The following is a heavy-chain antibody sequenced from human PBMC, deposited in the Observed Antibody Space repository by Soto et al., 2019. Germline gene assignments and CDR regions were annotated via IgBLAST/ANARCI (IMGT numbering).Heavy chain of an antibody. CDR1: GYTLTELS. J-gene: IGHJ3*02. CDR3: ATTTLPNDAFDI. CDR2: FDPEDGET. Sequence: ASVKVSCKVSGYTLTELSMHWVRQAPGKGLEWMGGFDPEDGETIYAQKFQGRVTMTEDTSTDTAYMELSSLRSEDTAVYYCATTTLPNDAFDIWGQGTMVTVSS. D-gene: IGHD2-15*01. V-gene: IGHV1-24*01.